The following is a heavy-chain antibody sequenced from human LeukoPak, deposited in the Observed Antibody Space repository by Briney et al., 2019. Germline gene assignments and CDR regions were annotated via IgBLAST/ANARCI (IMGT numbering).Heavy chain of an antibody. CDR1: GFIFSSYW. CDR3: ARVTGDWNYGWSNWFDP. V-gene: IGHV3-74*01. D-gene: IGHD1-7*01. CDR2: IVSDGSST. J-gene: IGHJ5*02. Sequence: QSGGSLRLSWAASGFIFSSYWMHWVRQEAGKGLVWVSRIVSDGSSTSDADSVKGRFTISRDNAKHTPHLQMTSLSAEDTAVYYCARVTGDWNYGWSNWFDPWGQGTLVTVSS.